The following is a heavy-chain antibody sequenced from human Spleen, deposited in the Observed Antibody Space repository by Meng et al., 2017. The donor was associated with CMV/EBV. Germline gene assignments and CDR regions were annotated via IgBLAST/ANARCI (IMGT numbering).Heavy chain of an antibody. CDR3: ARDTGQWLATGPYYYYGMDV. D-gene: IGHD6-19*01. Sequence: GGSLRLSCAASGFTFSSYEMNWVRQAPGKGLEWVSSISVTSTYIYYADSVKGRFTISRDSAKNSLYLQMNSLRAEDTAVYYCARDTGQWLATGPYYYYGMDVWGQGTTVTVSS. V-gene: IGHV3-21*01. CDR1: GFTFSSYE. J-gene: IGHJ6*02. CDR2: ISVTSTYI.